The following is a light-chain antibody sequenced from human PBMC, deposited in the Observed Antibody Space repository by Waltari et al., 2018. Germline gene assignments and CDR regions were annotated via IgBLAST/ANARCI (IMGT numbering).Light chain of an antibody. CDR1: QSVLYNSNNKNY. Sequence: DIVMNQSPDSLAVSLGERATINCKSSQSVLYNSNNKNYLAWFQQKPGQPPKLLIYWASTRESGVPDRFSGSGSGTEFTLTISSLQAEDVAVYYCQQYYTTPYTFGQGTKLEIK. J-gene: IGKJ2*01. V-gene: IGKV4-1*01. CDR3: QQYYTTPYT. CDR2: WAS.